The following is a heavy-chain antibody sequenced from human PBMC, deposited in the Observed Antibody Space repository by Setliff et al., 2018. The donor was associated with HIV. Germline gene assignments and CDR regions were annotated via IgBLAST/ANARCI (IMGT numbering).Heavy chain of an antibody. D-gene: IGHD3-10*01. J-gene: IGHJ6*02. Sequence: SETLSLTCTVADGSISTGSYYWSWVRQPAGRGLEWIGRIYTSGSTNYNPSLKSRVTISVDTSKNLFSLKVNSVTAADTAVYYCARHDITLVRGLVWGQGTTVTVSS. V-gene: IGHV4-61*02. CDR3: ARHDITLVRGLV. CDR1: DGSISTGSYY. CDR2: IYTSGST.